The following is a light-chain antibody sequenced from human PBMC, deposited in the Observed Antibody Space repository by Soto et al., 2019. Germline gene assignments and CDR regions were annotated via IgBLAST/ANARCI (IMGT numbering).Light chain of an antibody. CDR3: AAWDDSLNAYV. CDR2: SNN. CDR1: SSNIGGYS. Sequence: QSVLTQPPSASGTPGQSVTISCSGSSSNIGGYSVNWYQQLPGTAPKLLIYSNNQRPSGVPDRFSGSKSGTSASLAISGLQSEDEADYYCAAWDDSLNAYVFGTGT. J-gene: IGLJ1*01. V-gene: IGLV1-44*01.